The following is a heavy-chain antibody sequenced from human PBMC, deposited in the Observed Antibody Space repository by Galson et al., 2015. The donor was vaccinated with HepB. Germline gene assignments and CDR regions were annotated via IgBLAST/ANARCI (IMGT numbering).Heavy chain of an antibody. J-gene: IGHJ4*02. D-gene: IGHD3-3*01. CDR2: IWYDGDPK. Sequence: SPRLSCAASGFTFSNYGMHWVRQAPGKGLEWVAVIWYDGDPKYYADSVKGRFTVSRDTSKSTLYLQMNSLRVGDTAVYYCAGGPPRERDIWSRHYTRPDFWGQGTLVTVSS. V-gene: IGHV3-33*01. CDR3: AGGPPRERDIWSRHYTRPDF. CDR1: GFTFSNYG.